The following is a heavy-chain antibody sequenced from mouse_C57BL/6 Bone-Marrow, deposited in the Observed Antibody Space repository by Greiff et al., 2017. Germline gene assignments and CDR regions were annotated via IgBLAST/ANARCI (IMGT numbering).Heavy chain of an antibody. J-gene: IGHJ1*03. Sequence: QVQLQQPGAELVKPGASVKMSCKASGYTFTSYWITWVKQRPGQGLEWIGDIYPGSGSTNYNEKFKSKATLTVDTSSSTAYMQLSSLTSEDSAVYYCARSGLHYCGSSCGWYFDVWGTGTTVTVSS. V-gene: IGHV1-55*01. CDR3: ARSGLHYCGSSCGWYFDV. D-gene: IGHD1-1*01. CDR2: IYPGSGST. CDR1: GYTFTSYW.